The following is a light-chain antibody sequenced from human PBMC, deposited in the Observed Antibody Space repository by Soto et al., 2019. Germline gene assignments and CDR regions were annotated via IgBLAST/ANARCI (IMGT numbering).Light chain of an antibody. V-gene: IGKV1-6*01. J-gene: IGKJ5*01. CDR3: LQDYNYPWA. CDR2: GAS. CDR1: PAIASF. Sequence: AIQLTDSPSSLSASVGYRVTITFRASPAIASFLAWYQQKPGTAPKLLIYGASTLQSGVPSRFSGSRSGTDYTLTISSLQPEDFATYYCLQDYNYPWAFGQGTRLEIK.